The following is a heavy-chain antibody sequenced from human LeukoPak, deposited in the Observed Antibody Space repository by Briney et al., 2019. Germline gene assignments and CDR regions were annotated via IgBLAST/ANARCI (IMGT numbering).Heavy chain of an antibody. V-gene: IGHV4-4*07. Sequence: SHTLALTCTVSGDSISSYYWSWIRQPAGKGLECIRRIYTSGSTHYNPSLKSRVTMSVDTSKNQLPLTLRSVTAADPAVYYCARGPKAAGGYFWGQGTLVTVSS. CDR2: IYTSGST. CDR3: ARGPKAAGGYF. D-gene: IGHD6-13*01. J-gene: IGHJ4*02. CDR1: GDSISSYY.